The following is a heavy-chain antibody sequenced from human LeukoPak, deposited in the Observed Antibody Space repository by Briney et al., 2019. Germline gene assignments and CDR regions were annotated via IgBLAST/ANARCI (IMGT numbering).Heavy chain of an antibody. Sequence: ASVKVSCKASGYTFTSYDINWVRQATGQGLEWMGWMNPNSGNTGYAQKFQGRVTITRNTSISTAYMELSSLRSEDTAVYYCARTGDDYYYMDVWGKGTTVTVSS. J-gene: IGHJ6*03. CDR1: GYTFTSYD. V-gene: IGHV1-8*03. CDR3: ARTGDDYYYMDV. CDR2: MNPNSGNT. D-gene: IGHD7-27*01.